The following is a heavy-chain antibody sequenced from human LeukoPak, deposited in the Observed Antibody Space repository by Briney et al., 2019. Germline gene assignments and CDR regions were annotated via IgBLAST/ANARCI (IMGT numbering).Heavy chain of an antibody. Sequence: ASVKVSCKASGGTFSSYAISWVRQAPGQGLEWMGGIIPIFGTANYAQKFQGRVTITTDESTSTAYMELSSLRSEDTAVYYCASGYSYGYALFYFDYWGQGTLVTVSS. D-gene: IGHD5-18*01. CDR3: ASGYSYGYALFYFDY. CDR1: GGTFSSYA. V-gene: IGHV1-69*05. J-gene: IGHJ4*02. CDR2: IIPIFGTA.